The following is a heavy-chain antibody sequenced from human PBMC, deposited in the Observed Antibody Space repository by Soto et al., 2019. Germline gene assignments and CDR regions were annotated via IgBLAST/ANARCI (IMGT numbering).Heavy chain of an antibody. V-gene: IGHV2-5*02. D-gene: IGHD3-9*01. CDR1: GFSLSTSGVG. Sequence: SGPTLVNPTQTLTLTCTFSGFSLSTSGVGVGWIRQPPGKALEWLALIYWDDDKRYSPSLKSRLTVTKDTSKNQVVLTMTNMDPVDTATYYCAHSGGYYYDILTGYSYDYWGQGTLVTVSS. CDR2: IYWDDDK. CDR3: AHSGGYYYDILTGYSYDY. J-gene: IGHJ4*02.